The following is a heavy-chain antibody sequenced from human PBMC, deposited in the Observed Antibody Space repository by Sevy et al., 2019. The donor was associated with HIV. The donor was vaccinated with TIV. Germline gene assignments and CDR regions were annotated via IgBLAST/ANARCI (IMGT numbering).Heavy chain of an antibody. D-gene: IGHD5-18*01. CDR2: IYYSGST. V-gene: IGHV4-39*01. CDR1: GGSISSSSYY. J-gene: IGHJ4*02. Sequence: ETLSLTCTVSGGSISSSSYYWGWIRQPPGKGLEWIGSIYYSGSTYYNPSLKSRVTISVDTSKNQFSLKLSSVTAADTAVYYCARLLDTAMVTGYWGQGTLVTVSS. CDR3: ARLLDTAMVTGY.